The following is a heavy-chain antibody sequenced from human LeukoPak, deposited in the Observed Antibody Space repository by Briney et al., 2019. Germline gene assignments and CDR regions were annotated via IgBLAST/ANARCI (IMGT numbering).Heavy chain of an antibody. D-gene: IGHD4-17*01. Sequence: GGSLRLSCTASGFTFSNYAMNWVRQAPGKGLEWVALISYDGSKKYYADSVKGRFTISRDNSKNTLFLQMDSLRAEDTAVFYCAKVYGDYALDYWGQGTLVTVSS. CDR3: AKVYGDYALDY. J-gene: IGHJ4*02. CDR1: GFTFSNYA. CDR2: ISYDGSKK. V-gene: IGHV3-30*18.